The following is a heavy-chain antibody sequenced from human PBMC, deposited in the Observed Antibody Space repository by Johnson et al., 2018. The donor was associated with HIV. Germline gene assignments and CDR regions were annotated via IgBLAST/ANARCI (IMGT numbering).Heavy chain of an antibody. CDR3: TTALGGAARRVDAFDI. J-gene: IGHJ3*02. CDR1: GFTFSNAW. V-gene: IGHV3-15*01. Sequence: EVQLMESGGGLVKPGGSLRLSCAASGFTFSNAWMSWVRQAPGKGLEWVGRIKSKTDGGTTDYAAPVKGRFTISRDDSKNTLYLQMNSLKTEDTAVYSCTTALGGAARRVDAFDIWGQGTMVTVSS. D-gene: IGHD6-6*01. CDR2: IKSKTDGGTT.